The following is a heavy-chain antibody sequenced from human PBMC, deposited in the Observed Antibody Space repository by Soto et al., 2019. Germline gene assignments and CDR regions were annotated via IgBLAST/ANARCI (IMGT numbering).Heavy chain of an antibody. V-gene: IGHV4-39*01. Sequence: SETLSLTCSVSGGSISSSSYYWGWIRQPPGKGLEWIGSIYYSGSTYYNPSLKSRVTISVDTSKNQFSLKLSSVTAADTAVYYCARPRRGYSGYDHYYFDYRSKGALFTVSS. CDR1: GGSISSSSYY. D-gene: IGHD5-12*01. CDR2: IYYSGST. J-gene: IGHJ4*02. CDR3: ARPRRGYSGYDHYYFDY.